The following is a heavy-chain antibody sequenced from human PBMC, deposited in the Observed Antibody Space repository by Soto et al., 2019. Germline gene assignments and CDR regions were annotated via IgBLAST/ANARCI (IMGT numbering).Heavy chain of an antibody. V-gene: IGHV3-11*01. D-gene: IGHD6-6*01. CDR1: GFPFSDSY. CDR3: ARGQQLVANWLDP. Sequence: GGSLRLSCAASGFPFSDSYMAWIRQAPGKGLEEIATISSTGSTPYYADSVKGRFTISRDNAQNSLYLEMNNLRAEDMAVYYCARGQQLVANWLDPWGQGILVTVSS. J-gene: IGHJ5*02. CDR2: ISSTGSTP.